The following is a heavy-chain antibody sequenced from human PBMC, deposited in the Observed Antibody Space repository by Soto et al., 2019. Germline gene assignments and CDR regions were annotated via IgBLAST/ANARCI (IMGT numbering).Heavy chain of an antibody. CDR1: GSIFSTYA. D-gene: IGHD3-10*01. Sequence: QVQLVQSGAEVKKPGSSVKVSCKASGSIFSTYAISWLRQAPGQGLEWMGGIIPLFGTPNYAQRFQGRVTITADASTSTAYMELSRLRSEDTAVYYCARDRDDYGSGNYYNRIDFWGQGTLVTVSS. J-gene: IGHJ4*02. CDR3: ARDRDDYGSGNYYNRIDF. V-gene: IGHV1-69*01. CDR2: IIPLFGTP.